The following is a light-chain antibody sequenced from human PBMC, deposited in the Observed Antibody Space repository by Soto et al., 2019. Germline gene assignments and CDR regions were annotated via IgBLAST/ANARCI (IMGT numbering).Light chain of an antibody. CDR3: QQYINLPPWT. V-gene: IGKV3-15*01. J-gene: IGKJ1*01. Sequence: EIGMTQSPAPLSVSPGERATLSCRARQSISSDLAWYQHKPGQAPRLLIYGASTRATGLPGRFSGTGSGTEFTLAISSVQPADFAVYYCQQYINLPPWTFGQGTKVESK. CDR2: GAS. CDR1: QSISSD.